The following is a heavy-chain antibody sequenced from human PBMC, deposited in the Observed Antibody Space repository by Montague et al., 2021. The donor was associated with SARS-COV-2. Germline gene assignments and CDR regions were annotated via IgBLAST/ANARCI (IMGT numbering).Heavy chain of an antibody. CDR1: GDSVSSNIAT. Sequence: CAISGDSVSSNIATWNWIRQSPSIGLEWLVRTYYRSKWYNDYAESVKSRITIDPDTSKHQFSLHLNSVTPEYTAVYYCARIPVGSKYYFDFWGQGTLVTVSS. CDR3: ARIPVGSKYYFDF. CDR2: TYYRSKWYN. V-gene: IGHV6-1*01. J-gene: IGHJ4*02. D-gene: IGHD2-2*01.